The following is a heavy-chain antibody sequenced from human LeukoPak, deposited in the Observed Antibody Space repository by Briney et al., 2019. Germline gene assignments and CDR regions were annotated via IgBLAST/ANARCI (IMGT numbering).Heavy chain of an antibody. CDR3: ARGGSYDSVSYYDKNPSDY. Sequence: ASVKVSCKVSGYTLTELSMHWVRQAPGKGLEWMGGFDPEDGETIYAQKFQGRVTMTEDTSTDTAYMELSSLRSEDTAVYYCARGGSYDSVSYYDKNPSDYWGQGTLVTVSS. CDR2: FDPEDGET. V-gene: IGHV1-24*01. D-gene: IGHD3-22*01. CDR1: GYTLTELS. J-gene: IGHJ4*02.